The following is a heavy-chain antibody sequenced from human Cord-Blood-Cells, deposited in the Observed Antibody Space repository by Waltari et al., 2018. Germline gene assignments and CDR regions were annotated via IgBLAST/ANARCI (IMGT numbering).Heavy chain of an antibody. Sequence: QVQLVQSGAEVKKPGASVKVSCKASGYTFTGYYMHWVRRAPGQGLEWMGWISPNGGGTNYAQKFQGRVTRTRDASISAAYMELSRLRSDDTAVYYCARGEGVVVIAIDYWGQGTLVTVSS. V-gene: IGHV1-2*02. J-gene: IGHJ4*02. CDR2: ISPNGGGT. D-gene: IGHD2-21*01. CDR1: GYTFTGYY. CDR3: ARGEGVVVIAIDY.